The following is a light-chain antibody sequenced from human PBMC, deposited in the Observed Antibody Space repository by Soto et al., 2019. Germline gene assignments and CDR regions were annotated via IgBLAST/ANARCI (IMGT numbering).Light chain of an antibody. CDR3: QQYDSSPRT. CDR2: DAS. Sequence: EVVLTQSPATLSLSPGERATLSCTARQSLSGYLAWYQQKPGQPPRLLIYDASTRATGIPARFSGRGSETGVTLTITSLEPEDFAVYHCQQYDSSPRTFGQGTKVEIK. J-gene: IGKJ1*01. CDR1: QSLSGY. V-gene: IGKV3-11*01.